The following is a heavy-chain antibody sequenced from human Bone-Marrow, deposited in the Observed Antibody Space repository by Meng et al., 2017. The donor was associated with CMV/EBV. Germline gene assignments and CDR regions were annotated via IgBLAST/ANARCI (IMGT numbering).Heavy chain of an antibody. CDR3: ANDAGYCASDSCPTFDH. CDR1: GFIFSNFG. V-gene: IGHV3-30*02. D-gene: IGHD2-2*01. Sequence: GESLKISCAASGFIFSNFGMHWVRQAPGKGLEWVAFIRHGASNYYYADSVKGRFTISRDNSRNTLYLQMKSLRSEDTAVYYCANDAGYCASDSCPTFDHWGQGALVTVSS. CDR2: IRHGASNY. J-gene: IGHJ4*02.